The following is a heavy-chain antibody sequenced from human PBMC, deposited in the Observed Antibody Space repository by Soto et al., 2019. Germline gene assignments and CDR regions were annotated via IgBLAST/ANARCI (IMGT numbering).Heavy chain of an antibody. D-gene: IGHD6-6*01. J-gene: IGHJ4*02. Sequence: GGSLRLSCAASGFTFRSYGMHWVRQAPGKGLEWVAVISYDGSKKYYADSVKGRFTVSRDNSKNTLYLQMNSLRAEDTAVYYCAKIPNVPVEYSSSSYFDYWGQGTLVTVSS. CDR3: AKIPNVPVEYSSSSYFDY. V-gene: IGHV3-30*18. CDR2: ISYDGSKK. CDR1: GFTFRSYG.